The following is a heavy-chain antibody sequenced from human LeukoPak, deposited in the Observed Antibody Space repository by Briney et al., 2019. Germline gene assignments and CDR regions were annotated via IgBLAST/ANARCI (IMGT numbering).Heavy chain of an antibody. Sequence: GAAVNVSLTSSGGTFSSYAITRVRQAPGQGLEWMGRIIPILGIANYAQKFQGRVTITADKSTSTAYMELSSLRSEDTAVYYCARLTCGGGICYHFDYWGERPLVSVSS. CDR2: IIPILGIA. D-gene: IGHD2-15*01. V-gene: IGHV1-69*04. CDR1: GGTFSSYA. CDR3: ARLTCGGGICYHFDY. J-gene: IGHJ4*02.